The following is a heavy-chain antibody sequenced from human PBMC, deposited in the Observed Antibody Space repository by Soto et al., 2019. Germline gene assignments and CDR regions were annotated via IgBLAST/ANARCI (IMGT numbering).Heavy chain of an antibody. CDR1: GYTFTSDY. CDR3: ARKVFVGVGATAY. Sequence: QVQLVQSGAEVKKPGASVKVSCKASGYTFTSDYMHWVRQAPGQGLEWMARINPSGGSTIYSQNFQGTISVPRDTPTKTGDMELSRRGSEYTAVYYCARKVFVGVGATAYWGQGTLVTVSS. D-gene: IGHD1-26*01. CDR2: INPSGGST. J-gene: IGHJ4*02. V-gene: IGHV1-46*01.